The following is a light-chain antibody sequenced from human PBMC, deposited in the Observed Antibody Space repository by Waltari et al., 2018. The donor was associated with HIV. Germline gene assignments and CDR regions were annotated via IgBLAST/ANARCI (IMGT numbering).Light chain of an antibody. J-gene: IGLJ2*01. V-gene: IGLV2-23*01. Sequence: QSALTQPASVSGSPGQSITLSCTGTSSDVGSYNLVSWYQQHPGKAPKLMIYEGSKRPSGVSNRFSGSKSGNTASLTISGLQAEDEADYYCCSYAGSSFVFGGGTKLTVL. CDR2: EGS. CDR1: SSDVGSYNL. CDR3: CSYAGSSFV.